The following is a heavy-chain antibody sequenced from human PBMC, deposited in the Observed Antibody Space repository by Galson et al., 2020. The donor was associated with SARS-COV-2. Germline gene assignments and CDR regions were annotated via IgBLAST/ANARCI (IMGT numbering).Heavy chain of an antibody. CDR1: GYTFTSYA. J-gene: IGHJ6*02. CDR2: INAGNGNT. CDR3: ARDPPPKYCSGGSCYYGMDV. Sequence: ASVKVSYKASGYTFTSYAMHWVRQAPGQRLEWMGWINAGNGNTKYSQKFQGRVTITRDTSASTAYMELSSLRSEDTAVYYCARDPPPKYCSGGSCYYGMDVWGQGTTVTVSS. D-gene: IGHD2-15*01. V-gene: IGHV1-3*01.